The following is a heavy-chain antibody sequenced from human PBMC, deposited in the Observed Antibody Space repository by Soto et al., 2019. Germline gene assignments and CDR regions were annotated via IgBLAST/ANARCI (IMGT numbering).Heavy chain of an antibody. J-gene: IGHJ3*01. CDR3: ATSPRFAFDF. CDR2: ISYSGAT. Sequence: QVQLQESGPGLVKPSETLSLTCSVSGGSVSGDKNYWRWIRQSPGKGLEWIGFISYSGATIYNPSLKTRLTISVDRSKNQFSLRLSSVTASGTALYYCATSPRFAFDFWGQGTTVIVSS. V-gene: IGHV4-61*01. CDR1: GGSVSGDKNY. D-gene: IGHD3-16*01.